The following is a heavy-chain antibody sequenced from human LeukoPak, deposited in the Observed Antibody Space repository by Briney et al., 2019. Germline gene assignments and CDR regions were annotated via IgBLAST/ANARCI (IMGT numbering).Heavy chain of an antibody. CDR3: ARSPSSSWPGTNWFDP. CDR1: GYTFTSYY. J-gene: IGHJ5*02. V-gene: IGHV1-46*01. D-gene: IGHD6-13*01. CDR2: INPSGGST. Sequence: GASVKVSCKASGYTFTSYYMHWVRQAPGQGLEWMGIINPSGGSTSYAQKFQGRVTMTRDTSTSTVYMELGSLRSEDTAVYYCARSPSSSWPGTNWFDPWGQGTLVTVSS.